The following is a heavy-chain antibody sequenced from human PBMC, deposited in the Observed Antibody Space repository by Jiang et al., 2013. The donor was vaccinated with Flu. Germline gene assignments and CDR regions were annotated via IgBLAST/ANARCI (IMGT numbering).Heavy chain of an antibody. J-gene: IGHJ4*02. CDR1: GFVVSDNY. Sequence: VQLVESGGGLVQPGGYLRLSCVASGFVVSDNYMSWVRQAPGKGLEWVSVLYSGGSAFYADSVKGRFTISRDNSKNTLYLQMNSLRPEDSAVYYCTRDRYGGIRHDYWGQGTLVTVSS. D-gene: IGHD4-23*01. CDR3: TRDRYGGIRHDY. V-gene: IGHV3-66*02. CDR2: LYSGGSA.